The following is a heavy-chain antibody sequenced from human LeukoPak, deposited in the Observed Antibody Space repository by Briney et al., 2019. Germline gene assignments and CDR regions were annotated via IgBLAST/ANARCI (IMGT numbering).Heavy chain of an antibody. CDR1: RFTFSNYA. D-gene: IGHD1-26*01. CDR3: AKIKSSGSYDYFDY. Sequence: GGSLRLSCAASRFTFSNYAMTGVRQAPGKGLEWVSTIGGSGYPTYYADSVKGRFTISRDNSKNTLYLQMNSLRAEDTAVYYCAKIKSSGSYDYFDYWGQGTLVTVSS. CDR2: IGGSGYPT. V-gene: IGHV3-23*01. J-gene: IGHJ4*02.